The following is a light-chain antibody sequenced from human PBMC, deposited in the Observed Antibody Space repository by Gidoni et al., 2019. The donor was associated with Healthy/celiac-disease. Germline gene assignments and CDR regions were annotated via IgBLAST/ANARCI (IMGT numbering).Light chain of an antibody. CDR3: QQYDNRPPCS. V-gene: IGKV1-33*01. CDR2: DAS. J-gene: IGKJ2*04. CDR1: QDISNY. Sequence: DIQMTQSPSSLSASVGDRVTITCQASQDISNYLNWYQQKPGKAPKLLIYDASNLETGVPSRFSGSGSGTDFTFTISSLQPEDIATYYCQQYDNRPPCSFXQXTKLEIK.